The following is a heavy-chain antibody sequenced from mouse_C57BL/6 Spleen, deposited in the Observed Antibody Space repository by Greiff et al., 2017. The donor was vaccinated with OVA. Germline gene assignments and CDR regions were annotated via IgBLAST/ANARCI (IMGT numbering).Heavy chain of an antibody. CDR2: ISSGSSTI. CDR3: ARLYYYGSSYDNYAMDY. CDR1: GFTFSDYG. V-gene: IGHV5-17*01. D-gene: IGHD1-1*01. Sequence: EVKLVESGGGLVKPGGSLKLSCAASGFTFSDYGMHWVRQAPEKGLEWVAYISSGSSTIYYADTVKGRFTISRDNAKNTLFLQMTSLRSEDTAMYYCARLYYYGSSYDNYAMDYWGQGTSVTVSS. J-gene: IGHJ4*01.